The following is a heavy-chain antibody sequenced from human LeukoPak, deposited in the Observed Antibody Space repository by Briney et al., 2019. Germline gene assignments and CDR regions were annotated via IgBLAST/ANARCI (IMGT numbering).Heavy chain of an antibody. J-gene: IGHJ4*02. CDR1: GFTFSGYG. Sequence: GGSLRLSCAASGFTFSGYGMHWVRQAPGKGLEWVASTSFDGSNKYHADSVKGRFTISRDNSKNILYLQMNSLRAEDTAMYYCAKDWDTLTGLPPDYWGQGTLVTVSS. CDR2: TSFDGSNK. V-gene: IGHV3-30*18. CDR3: AKDWDTLTGLPPDY. D-gene: IGHD3-9*01.